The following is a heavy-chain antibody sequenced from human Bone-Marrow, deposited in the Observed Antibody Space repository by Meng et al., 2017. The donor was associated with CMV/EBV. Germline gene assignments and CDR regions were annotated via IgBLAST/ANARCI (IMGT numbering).Heavy chain of an antibody. D-gene: IGHD3-10*01. J-gene: IGHJ5*02. Sequence: QVQLQQSGPGLLEPSQTLSLTCAISGDGVSSNGAAWTWVRLSPSRGLEWLGRTYYESKWYTDYAVAVKGRLVINADTSKNQFSLKLYSVTPDDTGLYFCARERGNWLDPWSQGTLVTVSS. V-gene: IGHV6-1*01. CDR1: GDGVSSNGAA. CDR2: TYYESKWYT. CDR3: ARERGNWLDP.